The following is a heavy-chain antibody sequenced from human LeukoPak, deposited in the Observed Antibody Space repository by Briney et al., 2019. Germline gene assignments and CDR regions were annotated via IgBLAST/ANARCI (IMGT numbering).Heavy chain of an antibody. D-gene: IGHD4-17*01. J-gene: IGHJ4*02. CDR1: GGTFSSYA. CDR2: IIPILGIA. Sequence: SVKVSCKASGGTFSSYAISWVRQAPGQGLEWMGRIIPILGIANYAQKFQGRVTITADKSTSTAYMELSSLRSEDTAVYYCARGDGDYGDYFDYWGQGTLVTVSS. CDR3: ARGDGDYGDYFDY. V-gene: IGHV1-69*04.